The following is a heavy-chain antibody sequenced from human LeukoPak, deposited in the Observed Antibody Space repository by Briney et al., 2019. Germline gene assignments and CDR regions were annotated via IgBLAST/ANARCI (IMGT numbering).Heavy chain of an antibody. D-gene: IGHD4-17*01. J-gene: IGHJ4*02. CDR3: ARGLRRVTTTPFDY. CDR2: INQSGNT. V-gene: IGHV4-34*01. CDR1: GGSFSGFY. Sequence: SETLSLTCTLSGGSFSGFYWSWIRQPPGKGLEWIGEINQSGNTNYNPSLKSLVTISVDMSKNQFSLKLSSVTAADTAVYFCARGLRRVTTTPFDYWGQGTLVTVSS.